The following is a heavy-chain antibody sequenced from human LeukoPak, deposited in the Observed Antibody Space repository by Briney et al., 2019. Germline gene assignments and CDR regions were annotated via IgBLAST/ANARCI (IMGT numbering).Heavy chain of an antibody. V-gene: IGHV3-7*01. D-gene: IGHD2-2*01. CDR2: IKQDGSEK. CDR1: GFTFSNYW. Sequence: GGSLRLSCAASGFTFSNYWMTWVRQTPGKGLEWVANIKQDGSEKYYVDSVKGRFTISRDNAKNSLYLQMNSLRAEDTAVYYCARDSNGEDCSSTSCRGPAWDDYWGQGTLVTVSS. CDR3: ARDSNGEDCSSTSCRGPAWDDY. J-gene: IGHJ4*02.